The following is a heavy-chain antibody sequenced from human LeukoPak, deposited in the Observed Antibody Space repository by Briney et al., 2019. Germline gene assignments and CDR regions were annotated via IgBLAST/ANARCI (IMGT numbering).Heavy chain of an antibody. J-gene: IGHJ4*02. D-gene: IGHD7-27*01. CDR1: GFTFTTYW. CDR3: ARDNWANDY. V-gene: IGHV3-7*01. CDR2: IKEDGSQK. Sequence: GGSLRPSCAASGFTFTTYWMTWVRQAPGKGLEWVANIKEDGSQKYYVDSVKGRFTISRDNAKNSLYLQMDSLKAEDTAVYYCARDNWANDYWGQGTLVTVSS.